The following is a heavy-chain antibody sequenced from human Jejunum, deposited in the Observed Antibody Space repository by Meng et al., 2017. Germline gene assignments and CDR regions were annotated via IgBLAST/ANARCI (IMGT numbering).Heavy chain of an antibody. Sequence: QITLKESGPTLVKPTQTLTLTCSLSGVSLSSTGVSVGWIRQPPGKALEWLALIYWDDDKRYNPSLMSRLTITKDTSMNHVVLTMTNIDPVDTGTYYCTHRREDPRSPFYYLDYWGRGTLVTVSS. D-gene: IGHD2-15*01. V-gene: IGHV2-5*02. J-gene: IGHJ4*02. CDR3: THRREDPRSPFYYLDY. CDR2: IYWDDDK. CDR1: GVSLSSTGVS.